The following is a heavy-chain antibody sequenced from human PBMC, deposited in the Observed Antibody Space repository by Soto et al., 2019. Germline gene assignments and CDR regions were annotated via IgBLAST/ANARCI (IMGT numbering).Heavy chain of an antibody. CDR2: IWHDGSNK. J-gene: IGHJ4*02. Sequence: QVQLVESGGGIVQPGGSLGLSCAASGFTFNNYGMHWVRQAPGKGLEWVAGIWHDGSNKYYTDSVKGRFTISRDNSKNMLYLQMNSLRAEDTAVYHCAREAGYHGTIGQQLPDCWCQGIMVTVSS. CDR1: GFTFNNYG. D-gene: IGHD6-13*01. V-gene: IGHV3-33*01. CDR3: AREAGYHGTIGQQLPDC.